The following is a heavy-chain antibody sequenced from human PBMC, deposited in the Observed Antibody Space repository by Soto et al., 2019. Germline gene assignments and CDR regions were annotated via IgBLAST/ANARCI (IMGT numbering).Heavy chain of an antibody. D-gene: IGHD5-12*01. CDR1: GFTFSTYA. J-gene: IGHJ6*02. CDR3: ARAVAEYYFYGMDV. V-gene: IGHV3-30-3*01. CDR2: ISNDGSNK. Sequence: PGGSLRLSCAVSGFTFSTYAMHWVRHAPGKGLEWVAVISNDGSNKYYADSVKGRFTISRDNSKNMLYMEMNSLRAEDTAAYYCARAVAEYYFYGMDVWGQGTTVTVSS.